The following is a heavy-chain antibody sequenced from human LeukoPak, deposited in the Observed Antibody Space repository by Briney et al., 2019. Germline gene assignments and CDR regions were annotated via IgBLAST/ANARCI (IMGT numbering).Heavy chain of an antibody. CDR1: GFTFSSYG. D-gene: IGHD3-10*01. Sequence: PGGSLRLSCAASGFTFSSYGMHWVRQAPGKGLEWVAFIRYDGSNKYYADSVKGRFTISRDNSKNTLYLQMNSLRAEDTAVYYCAKDIYGSGSYNWFDPWGQGTLVTVSS. CDR2: IRYDGSNK. V-gene: IGHV3-30*02. J-gene: IGHJ5*02. CDR3: AKDIYGSGSYNWFDP.